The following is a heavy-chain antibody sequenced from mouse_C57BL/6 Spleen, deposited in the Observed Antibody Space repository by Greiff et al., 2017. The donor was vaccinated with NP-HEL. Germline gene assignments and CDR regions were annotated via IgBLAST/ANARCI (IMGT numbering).Heavy chain of an antibody. CDR2: ISYDGSN. J-gene: IGHJ4*01. Sequence: EVQLVESGPGLVKPSQSLSLTCSVTGYSITSGYYWNWIRQFPGNKLEWMGYISYDGSNNYNPSLKNRISITRDTSKNQFFLKLNSVTTEDTATYYCATYDYIYYAMDYWGQGTSVTVSS. V-gene: IGHV3-6*01. CDR1: GYSITSGYY. CDR3: ATYDYIYYAMDY. D-gene: IGHD2-4*01.